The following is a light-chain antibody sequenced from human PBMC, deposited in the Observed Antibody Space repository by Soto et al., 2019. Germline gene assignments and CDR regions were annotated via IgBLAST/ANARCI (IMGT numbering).Light chain of an antibody. Sequence: QSVLTQPPSVSGAPGQRVTISCTGSSSNIGAGYDVHWYQQVPGTAPKLLIYGNSNRPSGVPDRFSGSKSGTSASLAITGLQAEDEADYYCQSYDSSLSYVLGTGTKVTVL. J-gene: IGLJ1*01. CDR1: SSNIGAGYD. CDR2: GNS. CDR3: QSYDSSLSYV. V-gene: IGLV1-40*01.